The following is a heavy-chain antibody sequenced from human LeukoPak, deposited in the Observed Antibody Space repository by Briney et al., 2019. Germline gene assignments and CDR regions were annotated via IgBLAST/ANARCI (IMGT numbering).Heavy chain of an antibody. D-gene: IGHD1-26*01. V-gene: IGHV4-39*01. CDR2: IKNSGIT. CDR3: ATRRSGSYSEY. J-gene: IGHJ4*02. CDR1: GGSVTTSSYY. Sequence: SETLSLTCTVSGGSVTTSSYYWGWIRQPPGKGLEWIGTIKNSGITHYNPSLKSRLTMSVDTSKNQFSLKLNSVTAADTAVYYCATRRSGSYSEYWGQGILVTVSS.